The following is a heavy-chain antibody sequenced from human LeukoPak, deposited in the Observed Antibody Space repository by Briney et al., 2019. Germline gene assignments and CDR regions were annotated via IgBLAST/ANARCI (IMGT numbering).Heavy chain of an antibody. CDR3: ARPVRFTSQDSFDI. D-gene: IGHD2-15*01. Sequence: GDSLKISCKGSGYSFTSYWIGWVRQMPGKGLEWMGIIYPGDSDTKYSPSFQGQVSISADKSISTAYLQWSSLKASDTAIYYCARPVRFTSQDSFDIWGQGTMVTVSS. CDR2: IYPGDSDT. J-gene: IGHJ3*02. CDR1: GYSFTSYW. V-gene: IGHV5-51*01.